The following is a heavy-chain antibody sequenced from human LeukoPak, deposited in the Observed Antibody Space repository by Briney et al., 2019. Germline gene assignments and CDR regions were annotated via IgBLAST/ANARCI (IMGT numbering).Heavy chain of an antibody. CDR3: ARHMIVVVTLDAFDI. J-gene: IGHJ3*02. D-gene: IGHD3-22*01. V-gene: IGHV3-7*01. CDR2: IKKDGSEK. Sequence: PGGSLRLSCAASGFTFSSYAMSWVRQAPGKGLEWVANIKKDGSEKYYVDSVKGRFTISRDNAKNSLYLQMNSLRAEDTAVYYCARHMIVVVTLDAFDIWGQGTMVTVSS. CDR1: GFTFSSYA.